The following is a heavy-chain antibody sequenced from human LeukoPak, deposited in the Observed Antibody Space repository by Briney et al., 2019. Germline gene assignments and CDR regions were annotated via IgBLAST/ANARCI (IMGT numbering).Heavy chain of an antibody. V-gene: IGHV1-2*02. J-gene: IGHJ4*02. D-gene: IGHD1-26*01. CDR3: ARDLTMYSGSQNYFDY. CDR1: GYIFTGYY. Sequence: ASVKVSCKASGYIFTGYYMHWVRQAPGQGLEWMGWIDPNSGDPNYAQNFQGRVTMTRDTSISTAYMELSSLTSDDTAVYYCARDLTMYSGSQNYFDYWGQGTLVTVSS. CDR2: IDPNSGDP.